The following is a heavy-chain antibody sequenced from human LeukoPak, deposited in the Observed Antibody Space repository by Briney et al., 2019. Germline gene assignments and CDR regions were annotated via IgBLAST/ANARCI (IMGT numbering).Heavy chain of an antibody. V-gene: IGHV4-59*01. CDR2: IYYSGST. Sequence: PSETLSLTCTVSGGSISSYYWSWIRQPPGKGLEWIGYIYYSGSTNYNPSLKSRVTISVDTSKNQFSLKLSSVTAADTAVYYCARMYSSSSWVIDYWGQGTLVTVSS. D-gene: IGHD6-6*01. CDR3: ARMYSSSSWVIDY. CDR1: GGSISSYY. J-gene: IGHJ4*02.